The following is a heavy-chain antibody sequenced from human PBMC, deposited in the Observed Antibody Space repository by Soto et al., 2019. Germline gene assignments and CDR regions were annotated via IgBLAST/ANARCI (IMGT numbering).Heavy chain of an antibody. J-gene: IGHJ6*02. D-gene: IGHD2-2*01. CDR1: GGTFSRYS. CDR3: AREDRDRETGLVPAAIDGMDV. V-gene: IGHV1-69*08. CDR2: IIPIFGIA. Sequence: QVQLVQSGAEVKKPGSSVKVSCKASGGTFSRYSITWVRQAPGHGLEWIGRIIPIFGIASYAQKFQGRVTITSDEATSTAYMGLSSQRSDDTAVYYCAREDRDRETGLVPAAIDGMDVWGQGTTVTVSS.